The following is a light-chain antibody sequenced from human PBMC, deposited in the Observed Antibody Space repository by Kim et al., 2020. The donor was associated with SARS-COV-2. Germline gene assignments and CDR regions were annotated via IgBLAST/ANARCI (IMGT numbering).Light chain of an antibody. V-gene: IGLV2-14*01. J-gene: IGLJ1*01. CDR3: SSYTSSSDA. Sequence: QSALTQPASVSGSPGQSITISCTGTSSDVGGYNYVSWYQLHPGKAPKLMIYDVSKRPSGVSNRFSGSKSGNTASLTISGLQAEDEADYYCSSYTSSSDAFGTGTKVTVL. CDR2: DVS. CDR1: SSDVGGYNY.